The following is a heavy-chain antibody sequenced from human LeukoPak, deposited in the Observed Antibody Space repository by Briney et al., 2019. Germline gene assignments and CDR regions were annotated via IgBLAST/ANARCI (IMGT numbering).Heavy chain of an antibody. CDR3: ARDYCSSTSCLFDY. V-gene: IGHV1-2*06. J-gene: IGHJ4*02. CDR1: GYTFTGCH. D-gene: IGHD2-2*01. CDR2: INPNSGDT. Sequence: ASVKVSCKASGYTFTGCHMHWVRQAPGQGLEWMGRINPNSGDTNYAQKFQGRVAMTRDTSISTAFRELTRLRSDDTAVYYCARDYCSSTSCLFDYWGQGTLVTVSS.